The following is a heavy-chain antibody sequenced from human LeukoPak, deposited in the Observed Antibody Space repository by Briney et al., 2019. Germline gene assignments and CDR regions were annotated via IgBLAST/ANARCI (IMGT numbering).Heavy chain of an antibody. CDR1: GYTFTGYY. Sequence: ASVKVSCKASGYTFTGYYMHWVRQAPGQGLEWMGWINPNSGGTNYAQKFQGRVTMTRDTSISTAYMELSRLRSDDTAVYYCERDRYYYGYYMDVWGKGTTVTISS. CDR3: ERDRYYYGYYMDV. J-gene: IGHJ6*03. V-gene: IGHV1-2*02. D-gene: IGHD3-10*01. CDR2: INPNSGGT.